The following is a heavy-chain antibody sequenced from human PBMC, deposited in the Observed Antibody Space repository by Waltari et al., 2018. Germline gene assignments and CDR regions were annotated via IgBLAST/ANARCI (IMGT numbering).Heavy chain of an antibody. CDR3: ARVAGTTSPVDY. CDR2: IYYSGST. CDR1: GGSISSSH. Sequence: QVQLPEPGPGLVKPSETLSLTCTAPGGSISSSHWRWIRQPPGKGLEWIGYIYYSGSTNYNPSLKSRVTISVDTSKNQFSLKLSSVTAADTAVYYCARVAGTTSPVDYWGQGTLVTVSS. D-gene: IGHD1-1*01. V-gene: IGHV4-59*01. J-gene: IGHJ4*02.